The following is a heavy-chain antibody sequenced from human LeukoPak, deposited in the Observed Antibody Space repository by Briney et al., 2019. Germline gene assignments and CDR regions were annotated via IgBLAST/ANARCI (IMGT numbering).Heavy chain of an antibody. CDR3: ARGRNYGEGDY. V-gene: IGHV3-48*04. CDR1: GFTFSTYS. CDR2: VSGSSDII. D-gene: IGHD4-17*01. J-gene: IGHJ4*02. Sequence: GGSLRLSCAASGFTFSTYSMNWVRQAPSKGLEWVSYVSGSSDIISYADSVKGRFTISRDNAKNSLYLQINSLRAGDTAVYYCARGRNYGEGDYWGQGTLVTVSS.